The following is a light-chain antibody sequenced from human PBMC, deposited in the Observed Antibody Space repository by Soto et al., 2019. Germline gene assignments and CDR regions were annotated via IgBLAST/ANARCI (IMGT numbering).Light chain of an antibody. Sequence: QSVLTQSSSASASLGSSVKLTCTLSSGHSSYIIAWHQQQPGKAPRYLMKLEGSGSYNKGSGVPDRFSGSSSGADRYLTISNLQFEDEADYYCETWAFNPRVFGGGTKVTVL. CDR1: SGHSSYI. CDR3: ETWAFNPRV. CDR2: LEGSGSY. J-gene: IGLJ3*02. V-gene: IGLV4-60*02.